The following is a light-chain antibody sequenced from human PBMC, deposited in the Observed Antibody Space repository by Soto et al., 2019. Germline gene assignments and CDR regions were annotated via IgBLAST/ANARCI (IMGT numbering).Light chain of an antibody. CDR2: EVS. CDR3: SSYTSSSTYV. J-gene: IGLJ1*01. CDR1: SSDVGGYNY. Sequence: QAARTEPASVCGSPGQSITISCTGTSSDVGGYNYVSWYQQHPGKAPKLMIYEVSNRPSGVSNRFSGSKSGNTASLTISGLQAEDEADYYCSSYTSSSTYVFGTGTKVTVL. V-gene: IGLV2-14*01.